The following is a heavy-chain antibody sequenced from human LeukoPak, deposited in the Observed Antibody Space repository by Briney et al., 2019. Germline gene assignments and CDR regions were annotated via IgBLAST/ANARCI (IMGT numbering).Heavy chain of an antibody. CDR3: SKDRGVFGVAYSLDY. V-gene: IGHV3-30*02. CDR2: IRYDGINE. D-gene: IGHD3-3*01. J-gene: IGHJ4*02. CDR1: GFRFSSYR. Sequence: GGSLRLSCAASGFRFSSYRMHWVRQAPGKGLDWVAYIRYDGINEYYADSVKGRFTISRDLSKNTLFLQMNSLRPEDTAVYYSSKDRGVFGVAYSLDYWGQGTLVTVSS.